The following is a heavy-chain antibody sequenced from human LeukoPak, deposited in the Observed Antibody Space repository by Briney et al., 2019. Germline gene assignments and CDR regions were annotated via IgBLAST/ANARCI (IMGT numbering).Heavy chain of an antibody. CDR3: ARHRYSYGKRGVYYFDY. D-gene: IGHD5-18*01. V-gene: IGHV4-39*01. Sequence: SETLSLTCTVSGGSVTSSTYYGGWIRQPPGKGLEWIGNIYYSGSTYYNPSLRSRVTISVDTSKNQFSLKLSSVTAADTAVYYCARHRYSYGKRGVYYFDYWGQGTLVTVSS. CDR1: GGSVTSSTYY. CDR2: IYYSGST. J-gene: IGHJ4*02.